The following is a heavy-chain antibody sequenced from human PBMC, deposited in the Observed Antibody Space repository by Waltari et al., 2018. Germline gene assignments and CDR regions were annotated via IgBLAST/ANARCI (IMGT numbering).Heavy chain of an antibody. CDR1: GYTFTSYD. CDR3: ATADRDAFDI. CDR2: MNPNSGNT. V-gene: IGHV1-8*01. Sequence: QVQLVQSGAEVKKPGASVKVSCKASGYTFTSYDINWVRQATGQGLEWMGWMNPNSGNTGYAQKFQGIVTRTEDTSTDTAYMELSSLRSEDTAVYYCATADRDAFDIWGQGTMVTVSS. J-gene: IGHJ3*02.